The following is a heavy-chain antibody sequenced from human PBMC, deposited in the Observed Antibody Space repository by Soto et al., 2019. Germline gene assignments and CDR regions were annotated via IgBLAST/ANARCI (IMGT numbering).Heavy chain of an antibody. CDR3: AKERGVLDAFDI. V-gene: IGHV3-30*18. Sequence: QVQLVESGGGVVQPGTSLRLSCAASGFTSSSFVIHWVGQAPGKGLEWLAVISSDGNNQYYADSVKGRFTISRDNSKKTLYLQVNSLRAEDTAVYFCAKERGVLDAFDIWGQGTMVTVS. J-gene: IGHJ3*02. CDR1: GFTSSSFV. CDR2: ISSDGNNQ. D-gene: IGHD3-10*01.